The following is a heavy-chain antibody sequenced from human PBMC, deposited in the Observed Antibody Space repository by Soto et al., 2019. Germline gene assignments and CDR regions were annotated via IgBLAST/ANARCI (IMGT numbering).Heavy chain of an antibody. CDR3: ARGAGYYGPYYYFDY. CDR1: GCIFTRNG. V-gene: IGHV1-18*01. CDR2: ISVYNGNT. D-gene: IGHD3-22*01. J-gene: IGHJ4*01. Sequence: ASVKVSCKASGCIFTRNGISWVRQAPAQGFEWMGWISVYNGNTNYVQNLQGRVTMTTDTSTSTAYMELRSLRSDDTAVYFCARGAGYYGPYYYFDYWGQ.